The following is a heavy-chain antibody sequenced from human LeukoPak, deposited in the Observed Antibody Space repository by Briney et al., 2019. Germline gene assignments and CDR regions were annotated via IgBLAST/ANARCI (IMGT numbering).Heavy chain of an antibody. D-gene: IGHD5-18*01. CDR2: IYTSGNT. CDR3: ARDRVQLWLPWFDP. CDR1: GGSVSSYY. V-gene: IGHV4-4*07. Sequence: SETLSLTCTVSGGSVSSYYWSWIRQPAGKRLEWIGRIYTSGNTNYNPSLKSRVTMSVDTSKNQFSLNLSSVTAADTAVYYCARDRVQLWLPWFDPWGQGTLVTVSS. J-gene: IGHJ5*02.